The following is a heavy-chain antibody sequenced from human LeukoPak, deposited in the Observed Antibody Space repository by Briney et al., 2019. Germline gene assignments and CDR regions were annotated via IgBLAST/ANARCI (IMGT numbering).Heavy chain of an antibody. CDR3: ARHRAIAAAGTWGY. CDR1: GASISSYY. D-gene: IGHD6-13*01. CDR2: FYTSGNT. J-gene: IGHJ4*02. V-gene: IGHV4-4*07. Sequence: SETLSLTCTVSGASISSYYWNWIRQPAGKGLEWIGRFYTSGNTNYNPSLKSRVTMSVDTSKNQFSLRLSSVTAADTAVYYCARHRAIAAAGTWGYWGQGTLVTVSS.